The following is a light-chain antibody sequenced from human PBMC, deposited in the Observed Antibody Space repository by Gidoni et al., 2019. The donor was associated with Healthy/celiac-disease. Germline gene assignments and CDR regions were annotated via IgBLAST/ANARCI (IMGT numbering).Light chain of an antibody. Sequence: SSELTQAPAVSVALGQTVRITCQGDSLRRYYASWYQQKPGQAPVLVIYGKNHRPSGIPVRFSGSSSGNTASVTITGAQAEDDADYYCNSRASSGNHLVFGGGTKLTVL. V-gene: IGLV3-19*01. CDR3: NSRASSGNHLV. J-gene: IGLJ2*01. CDR2: GKN. CDR1: SLRRYY.